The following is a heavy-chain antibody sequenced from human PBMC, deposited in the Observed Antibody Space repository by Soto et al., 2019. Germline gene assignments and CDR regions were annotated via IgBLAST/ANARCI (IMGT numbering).Heavy chain of an antibody. CDR1: GFTFSNYN. CDR3: ARDQLSGYYGY. V-gene: IGHV3-48*01. J-gene: IGHJ4*02. D-gene: IGHD3-22*01. Sequence: EVQLVESGGGLAQPGGSLRLSCAASGFTFSNYNMNWVRQAPGKGLEWVSYISSSSNTIYYADSVKGRFTISRDNAKNSLYLQMNSLRAEDTAVYYWARDQLSGYYGYWGQGTLVTVSS. CDR2: ISSSSNTI.